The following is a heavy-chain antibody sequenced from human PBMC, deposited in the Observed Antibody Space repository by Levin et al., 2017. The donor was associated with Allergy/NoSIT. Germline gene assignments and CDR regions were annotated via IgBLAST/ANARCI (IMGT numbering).Heavy chain of an antibody. D-gene: IGHD2-15*01. CDR2: INSDGSST. CDR1: GFTFSGYW. CDR3: ARGYCGGGYCYYAFDY. V-gene: IGHV3-74*01. Sequence: GESLKISCAASGFTFSGYWMHWVRQPPGKGLVWVSRINSDGSSTNYADSVKGRFTISRDNAKNTLYLQMNSLRVEDTAVYYCARGYCGGGYCYYAFDYWGQGTLVTVSS. J-gene: IGHJ4*02.